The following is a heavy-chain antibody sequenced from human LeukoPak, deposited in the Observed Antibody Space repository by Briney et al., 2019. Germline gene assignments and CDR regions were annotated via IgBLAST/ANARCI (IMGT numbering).Heavy chain of an antibody. D-gene: IGHD3-9*01. CDR2: ISYSGTP. J-gene: IGHJ6*02. V-gene: IGHV4-61*08. CDR3: ARQRTAPPIYEYYGMDV. Sequence: SETLSLTCTVSGGSISSGGYYWSWIRQHPGKGLEWIGYISYSGTPTYNPSLRSRVTISLDTSKTQFSLRLSSVTAADTAVYYCARQRTAPPIYEYYGMDVWGQGTTVTVSS. CDR1: GGSISSGGYY.